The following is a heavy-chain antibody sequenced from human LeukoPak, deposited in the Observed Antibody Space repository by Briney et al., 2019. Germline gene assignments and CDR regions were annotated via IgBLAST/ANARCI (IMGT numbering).Heavy chain of an antibody. CDR1: GGSISSGGYS. V-gene: IGHV4-30-2*01. CDR3: ARGIRYYYGSSGYPHFDY. CDR2: IYHSGST. Sequence: SQTLSLTCAVSGGSISSGGYSWSWIRQPPGKGLEWIGYIYHSGSTYYNPSLKSRVTISVDRSKNQFSLKLSSVTAADTAVYYCARGIRYYYGSSGYPHFDYWGQGTLVTVSS. D-gene: IGHD3-22*01. J-gene: IGHJ4*02.